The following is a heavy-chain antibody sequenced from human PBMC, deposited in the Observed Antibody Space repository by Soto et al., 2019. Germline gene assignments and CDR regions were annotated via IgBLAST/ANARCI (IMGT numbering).Heavy chain of an antibody. CDR3: ARWGTTGGFDL. D-gene: IGHD3-16*01. Sequence: QVQLVESGGGVVQPGTSLRLSCAASGFRFKSFVMHWVRQAPGKGLEWVAFTSYDGNNKDYGDSVKGRFTVSRDNSQNTLQLQMDFLRPEDTALYYCARWGTTGGFDLWGQGNLVSVSS. V-gene: IGHV3-30*19. J-gene: IGHJ4*02. CDR1: GFRFKSFV. CDR2: TSYDGNNK.